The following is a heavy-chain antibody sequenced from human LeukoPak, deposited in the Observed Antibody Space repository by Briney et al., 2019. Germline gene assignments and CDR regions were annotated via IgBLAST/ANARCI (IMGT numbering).Heavy chain of an antibody. CDR2: ISWNSGSI. J-gene: IGHJ4*02. D-gene: IGHD6-6*01. V-gene: IGHV3-9*01. CDR1: GFTFDDYA. CDR3: AKAGPSSIAARPDYFDY. Sequence: PGRSLRLSCAASGFTFDDYAMHWVRQAPGKGLEWVSGISWNSGSIGYADSVKGRFTISRDNAKNSLYLQMNSLRAEDTALYYCAKAGPSSIAARPDYFDYWGRGTLVTVSS.